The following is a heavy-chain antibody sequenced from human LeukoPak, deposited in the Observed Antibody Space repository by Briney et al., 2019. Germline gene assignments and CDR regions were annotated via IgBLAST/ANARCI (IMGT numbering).Heavy chain of an antibody. V-gene: IGHV3-21*01. D-gene: IGHD3-9*01. Sequence: GGSLRLSCAASGFTFSSYSMNWVRQAPGKGLEWVSSISSSSSYIYYADSVKGRFTISRDNAKNSLYLQMNSLRAEDTAVYYCARDDREHYDILTGYENYYYYYGMDVWGQGTTATVSS. CDR3: ARDDREHYDILTGYENYYYYYGMDV. J-gene: IGHJ6*02. CDR1: GFTFSSYS. CDR2: ISSSSSYI.